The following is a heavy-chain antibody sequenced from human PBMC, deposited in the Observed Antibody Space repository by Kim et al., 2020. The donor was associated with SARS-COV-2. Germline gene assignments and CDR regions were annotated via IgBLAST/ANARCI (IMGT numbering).Heavy chain of an antibody. CDR3: ARVTIFGVVTFTGGMDV. Sequence: LKSRVTISVDTSKNQFSLKLSSVTAADTAVYYCARVTIFGVVTFTGGMDVWGQGTTVTVSS. D-gene: IGHD3-3*01. V-gene: IGHV4-31*02. J-gene: IGHJ6*02.